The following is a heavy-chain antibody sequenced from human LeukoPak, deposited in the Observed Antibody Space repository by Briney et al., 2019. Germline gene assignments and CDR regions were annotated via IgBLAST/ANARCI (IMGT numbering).Heavy chain of an antibody. J-gene: IGHJ4*02. Sequence: GGSLRLSCAASGFTFSNYAMTWVRQAPGKGLECVSSIIGSGGNTYQADSVKGRFTISRDNSKNTLYLQTSSLRAEDTAIYYCASHDSSGYYLYRHFWYWGQGALVTVSS. CDR1: GFTFSNYA. D-gene: IGHD3-22*01. CDR3: ASHDSSGYYLYRHFWY. CDR2: IIGSGGNT. V-gene: IGHV3-23*01.